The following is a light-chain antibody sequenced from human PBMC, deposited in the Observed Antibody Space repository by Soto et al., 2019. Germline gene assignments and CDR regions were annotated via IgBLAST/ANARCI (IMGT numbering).Light chain of an antibody. CDR2: GAF. J-gene: IGKJ5*01. CDR1: QSIRSNY. Sequence: DIVLTQSPATLSLSPGERATLSCRASQSIRSNYLAWYQQKPGQAPRFLIYGAFSRATGIPDRFSGSGSGTDFTLTISRLEPEDFAVYYCQQYGSSGTFGQGTRLE. V-gene: IGKV3-20*01. CDR3: QQYGSSGT.